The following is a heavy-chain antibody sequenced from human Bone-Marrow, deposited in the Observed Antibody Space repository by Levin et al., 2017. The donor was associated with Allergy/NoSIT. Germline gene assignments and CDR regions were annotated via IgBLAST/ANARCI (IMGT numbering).Heavy chain of an antibody. J-gene: IGHJ6*02. D-gene: IGHD3-3*01. CDR1: GFTFGQYE. CDR3: ARGTYYDFWTHYYGMDV. V-gene: IGHV3-48*03. CDR2: ISSSGSTV. Sequence: GGSLRLSCVASGFTFGQYEMDWVRQAPGKGLEWVSYISSSGSTVSYADSVKGRFTISRDNTNNLVYLQMDSVRVEDTAIYYCARGTYYDFWTHYYGMDVWGQGTTVSVSS.